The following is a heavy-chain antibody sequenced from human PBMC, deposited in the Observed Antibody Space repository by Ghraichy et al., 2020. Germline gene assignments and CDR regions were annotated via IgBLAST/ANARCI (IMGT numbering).Heavy chain of an antibody. D-gene: IGHD2-15*01. CDR3: ARVREYCSGGSCQPAGNWFDP. CDR2: ISAYNGNT. V-gene: IGHV1-18*01. CDR1: GYTFTSYG. J-gene: IGHJ5*02. Sequence: ASVKVSCKASGYTFTSYGISWVRQAPGQGLEWMGWISAYNGNTNYAQKLQGRVTMTTDTSTSTAYMELRSLRSDDTAVYYCARVREYCSGGSCQPAGNWFDPWGQGTLVTVSS.